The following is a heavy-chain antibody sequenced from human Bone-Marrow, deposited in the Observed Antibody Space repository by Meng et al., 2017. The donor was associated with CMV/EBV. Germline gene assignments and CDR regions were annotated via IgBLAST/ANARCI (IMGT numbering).Heavy chain of an antibody. CDR2: ISSSSYI. D-gene: IGHD3-3*01. V-gene: IGHV3-21*01. CDR3: ARDHTYYDFWSGYSPYYYYGMDV. Sequence: GESLKISCAASGFTFSSYSMNWVRQAPGKGLEWVSSISSSSYIYYADSVKGRFTISRDNAKNSLYLQMNSLRAEDTAVYYCARDHTYYDFWSGYSPYYYYGMDVWAQGTTVTVSS. J-gene: IGHJ6*02. CDR1: GFTFSSYS.